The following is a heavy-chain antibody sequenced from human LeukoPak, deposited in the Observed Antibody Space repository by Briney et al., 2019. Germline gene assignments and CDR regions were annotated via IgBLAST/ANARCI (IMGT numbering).Heavy chain of an antibody. V-gene: IGHV3-23*01. CDR2: ISGGGGST. D-gene: IGHD3-22*01. Sequence: HPGGSLRLSCAASGFAFRDYAMSWVRQARGRGLEWVSVISGGGGSTHYTDSAKGSFTITRDNYKNTISLQMNSLRVEDTAVYYCASDYYDRSCDYTFDHWGQGTQVTVSS. J-gene: IGHJ4*02. CDR1: GFAFRDYA. CDR3: ASDYYDRSCDYTFDH.